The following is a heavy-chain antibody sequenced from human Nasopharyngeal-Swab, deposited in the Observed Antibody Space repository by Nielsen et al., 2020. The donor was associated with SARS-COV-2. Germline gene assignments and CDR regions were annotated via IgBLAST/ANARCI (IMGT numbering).Heavy chain of an antibody. CDR1: GFAFIYYS. CDR2: ITSSSSTR. Sequence: GESLKISCAASGFAFIYYSMDWVRQAPGKGLEWVSYITSSSSTRYYADSVKGRFTVSRDNAKNSLYLQMSSLRDEDTAVYYCVREFEATGATYLDYWGLGTLVTVSS. D-gene: IGHD1-26*01. V-gene: IGHV3-48*02. J-gene: IGHJ4*02. CDR3: VREFEATGATYLDY.